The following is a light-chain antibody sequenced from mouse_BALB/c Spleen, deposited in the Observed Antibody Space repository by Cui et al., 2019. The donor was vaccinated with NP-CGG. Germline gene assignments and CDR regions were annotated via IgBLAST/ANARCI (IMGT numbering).Light chain of an antibody. Sequence: HAVVTQECSFTPSPGATVTPTCRSSTGAVTTRNYANWVQEKPDHLFTGLIGGTNNRVPGVPARFSGSLIGDKAALTITGAQTEDEAIYFCALWYSNHWVFGGGTKLTVL. CDR2: GTN. CDR3: ALWYSNHWV. V-gene: IGLV1*01. CDR1: TGAVTTRNY. J-gene: IGLJ1*01.